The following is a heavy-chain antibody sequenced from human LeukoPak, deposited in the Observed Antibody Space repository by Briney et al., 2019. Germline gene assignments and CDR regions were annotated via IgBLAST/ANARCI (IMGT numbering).Heavy chain of an antibody. CDR2: IIPIFGTA. CDR3: ARDQLELRGNWFDP. V-gene: IGHV1-69*05. Sequence: ASVNVSFKASGGTFSSYAISWVRQAPGQGLEWMGGIIPIFGTANYAQKFQGRVTITTDESTSTAYMELSSLRSEDTAVYYCARDQLELRGNWFDPWGQGTLVTVSS. CDR1: GGTFSSYA. D-gene: IGHD1-7*01. J-gene: IGHJ5*02.